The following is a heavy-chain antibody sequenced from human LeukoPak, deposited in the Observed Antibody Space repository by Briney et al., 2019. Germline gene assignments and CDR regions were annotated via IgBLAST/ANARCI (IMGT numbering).Heavy chain of an antibody. D-gene: IGHD6-19*01. V-gene: IGHV4-59*08. CDR3: ARHEWLGWFDP. Sequence: SETLSLTCTVSGGSISSYYWSWIRQPPGKGLEWIGYIYYSGSTNYNPSLKSRVTISVDTSKNQFSLKPSSVTAADTAVYYCARHEWLGWFDPWGQGTLVTVSS. CDR1: GGSISSYY. CDR2: IYYSGST. J-gene: IGHJ5*02.